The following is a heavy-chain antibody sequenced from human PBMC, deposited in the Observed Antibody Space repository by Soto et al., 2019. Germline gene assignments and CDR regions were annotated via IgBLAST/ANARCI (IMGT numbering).Heavy chain of an antibody. Sequence: GASVKVSCKASGGTFSSYAISWVRQAPGQGLEWMGGIIPIFGTANYAQKFQGRVTITADESTSTAYMELSSLRSEDTAVYYCARDLGSHDYAFWRVLVPRGYRYYYGMDVWGQGTTVTVSS. J-gene: IGHJ6*02. CDR3: ARDLGSHDYAFWRVLVPRGYRYYYGMDV. CDR2: IIPIFGTA. V-gene: IGHV1-69*13. CDR1: GGTFSSYA. D-gene: IGHD3-3*01.